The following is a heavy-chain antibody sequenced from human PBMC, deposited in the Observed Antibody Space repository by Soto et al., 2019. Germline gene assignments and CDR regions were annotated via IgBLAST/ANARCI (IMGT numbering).Heavy chain of an antibody. V-gene: IGHV1-46*01. J-gene: IGHJ4*02. CDR3: ARPPYPGCINAVCYPLDY. CDR1: GYTFTSYY. D-gene: IGHD2-8*01. CDR2: INPSGGST. Sequence: QVQLVQSGAAVQKPGASVKISCKASGYTFTSYYMHWVRQAPGQGLEWMGIINPSGGSTNYAQKLQGRVAMTRDTSTSTVYMELNSLRSEDTAVYYCARPPYPGCINAVCYPLDYWGQGTLVTVSS.